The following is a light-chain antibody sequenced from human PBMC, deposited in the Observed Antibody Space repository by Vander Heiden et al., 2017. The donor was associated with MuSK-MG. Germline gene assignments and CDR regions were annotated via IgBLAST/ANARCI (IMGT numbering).Light chain of an antibody. CDR1: QSLLHSNGYNY. V-gene: IGKV2-28*01. J-gene: IGKJ1*01. CDR3: RQALQTPRT. Sequence: DIVTTQSPLSLPVTPGEPASISCRSSQSLLHSNGYNYLDWYLQKPGQSPQLLIYLASYRASGVPDRFSGSGSGTDFTLKISTVEAEDVGVYYCRQALQTPRTFGQGTKVXIK. CDR2: LAS.